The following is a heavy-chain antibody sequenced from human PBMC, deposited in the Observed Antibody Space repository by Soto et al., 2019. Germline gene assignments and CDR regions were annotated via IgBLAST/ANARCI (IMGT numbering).Heavy chain of an antibody. D-gene: IGHD1-20*01. CDR1: GYTFTSYA. J-gene: IGHJ4*02. Sequence: ASVKVSCKASGYTFTSYAMHWVRQAPGQRLEWMGWINAGNGNTKYSQKFQGRVTITRDTSASTAYMELSSLRSEDTAVYYCTRGITLPTPLDYWGQGTLVTVS. CDR3: TRGITLPTPLDY. V-gene: IGHV1-3*01. CDR2: INAGNGNT.